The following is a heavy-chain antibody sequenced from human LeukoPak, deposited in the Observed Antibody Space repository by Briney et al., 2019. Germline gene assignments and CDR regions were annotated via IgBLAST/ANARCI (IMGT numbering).Heavy chain of an antibody. J-gene: IGHJ4*02. CDR3: ATLLRSQLVSVADY. Sequence: PGGSLRLSCAASGFTFSSYEMNWVRQAPGEGLEWISFISSTSIYTEYADSVKGRFTISRDNANDSLYLQMNSLRAEDTAVYYCATLLRSQLVSVADYWGQGTLVTVSS. CDR1: GFTFSSYE. CDR2: ISSTSIYT. D-gene: IGHD6-13*01. V-gene: IGHV3-21*04.